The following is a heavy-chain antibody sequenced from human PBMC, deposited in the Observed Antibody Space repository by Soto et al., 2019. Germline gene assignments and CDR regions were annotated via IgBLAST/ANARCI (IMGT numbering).Heavy chain of an antibody. V-gene: IGHV4-59*01. CDR3: ARVLITFGGVILGDYYYMDV. CDR2: IYYSGST. D-gene: IGHD3-16*02. J-gene: IGHJ6*03. Sequence: SSETLSLTCTVSGGSISSYYWSWIRQPPGKGLEWIGYIYYSGSTNYNPSLKSRVTISVDTSKNQFSLKLSSVTAADTAVYYCARVLITFGGVILGDYYYMDVWGKGTTVTVSS. CDR1: GGSISSYY.